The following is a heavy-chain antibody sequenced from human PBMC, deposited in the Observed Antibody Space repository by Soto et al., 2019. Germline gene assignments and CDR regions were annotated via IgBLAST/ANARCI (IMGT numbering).Heavy chain of an antibody. Sequence: QITLKESGPSLVKPTQTLTLTCTFSGFSLSTGGVGVGWIRQPPGKALEWLALIYWDDDKRYSPSLRSRLTVTKDTSKNQAVRTMTNMDPVDTATYYCAHSRCGGDCLQSYSSHYYYGMDVWGQGTTVTVSS. J-gene: IGHJ6*02. CDR1: GFSLSTGGVG. CDR2: IYWDDDK. D-gene: IGHD2-21*02. V-gene: IGHV2-5*02. CDR3: AHSRCGGDCLQSYSSHYYYGMDV.